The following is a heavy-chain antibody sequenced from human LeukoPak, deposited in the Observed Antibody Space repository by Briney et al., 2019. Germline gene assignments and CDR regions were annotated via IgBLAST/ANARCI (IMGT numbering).Heavy chain of an antibody. CDR3: ARGGPVQLERRECLVY. V-gene: IGHV1-3*01. CDR1: GYTFTSYV. J-gene: IGHJ4*02. CDR2: INAGNGNT. Sequence: ASVTVSCKASGYTFTSYVMHWVRQAPGQRLEWMGWINAGNGNTKYSQKFPGRVTITRDTSASTAYMELSSLRSEDTAVYYCARGGPVQLERRECLVYWGQGTLVTVSS. D-gene: IGHD1-1*01.